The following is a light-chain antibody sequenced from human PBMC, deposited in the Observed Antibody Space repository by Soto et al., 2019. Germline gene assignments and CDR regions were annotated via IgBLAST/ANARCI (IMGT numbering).Light chain of an antibody. J-gene: IGKJ4*01. CDR3: QQFYSTPPT. V-gene: IGKV4-1*01. CDR1: QSVLYSSNNKNY. Sequence: DIVMTQSPDSLAVSLGERATINCKSSQSVLYSSNNKNYLAWYQQKPGQPPKLLIYRASTRESGVPDRFSGSGSVTDFTLTISSLQAEDVAVYYCQQFYSTPPTFGGGTKVEIK. CDR2: RAS.